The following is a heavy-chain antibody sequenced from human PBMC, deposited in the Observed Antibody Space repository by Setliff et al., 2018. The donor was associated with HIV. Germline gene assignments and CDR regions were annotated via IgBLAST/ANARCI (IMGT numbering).Heavy chain of an antibody. D-gene: IGHD3-22*01. J-gene: IGHJ4*02. CDR1: VGSFSGYY. Sequence: TLSLTCAVYVGSFSGYYWSWIRQPPGKGLEWIGEINHSGSTNYNPSLKSRVTLSVDTSKNQFSLKLSSVTAADTAVYYCAIHRPYYYDSSGYYYEGIIDYWGQGTLVTVSS. CDR3: AIHRPYYYDSSGYYYEGIIDY. V-gene: IGHV4-34*01. CDR2: INHSGST.